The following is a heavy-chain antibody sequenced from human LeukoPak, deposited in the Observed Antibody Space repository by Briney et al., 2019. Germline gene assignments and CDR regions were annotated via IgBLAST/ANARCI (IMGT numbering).Heavy chain of an antibody. CDR2: FDPEDGET. CDR1: GGTFSSYA. CDR3: ARMAYYYYYMDV. J-gene: IGHJ6*03. V-gene: IGHV1-24*01. D-gene: IGHD5-24*01. Sequence: ASVKVSCKASGGTFSSYAISWVRQAPGQGLEWMGGFDPEDGETIYAQKFQGRVTMTEDTSTDTAYMELSSLRSEDTAVYYCARMAYYYYYMDVWGKGTTVTVSS.